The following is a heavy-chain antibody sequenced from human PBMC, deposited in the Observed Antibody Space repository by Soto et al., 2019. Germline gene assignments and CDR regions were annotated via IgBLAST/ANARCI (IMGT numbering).Heavy chain of an antibody. Sequence: QVQLVESGGGVVQPGRSLRLSCAASGFTFSSYGMHWVRQAPGKGLEWVAVISYDGSNKYYADSVKGRFTISRDNSKNTLYLQMNSLRAEDTAVYYCAKGQYYYDSSGYYSYYYGMDVLGQGTTVTVSS. CDR3: AKGQYYYDSSGYYSYYYGMDV. CDR2: ISYDGSNK. CDR1: GFTFSSYG. D-gene: IGHD3-22*01. J-gene: IGHJ6*02. V-gene: IGHV3-30*18.